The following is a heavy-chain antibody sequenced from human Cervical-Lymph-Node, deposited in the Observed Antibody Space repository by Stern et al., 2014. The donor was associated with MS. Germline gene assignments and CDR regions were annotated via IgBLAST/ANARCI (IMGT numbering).Heavy chain of an antibody. D-gene: IGHD3-16*01. Sequence: EVQLVESGGGLVQPGGSLRLSCATSGLDISNNYMTWVRQAPGKGLEWFSTISSGGTTYYADSVKGRFTISRHNSKNTLYLQMNSLSPEDTAMCYCARDRGGRLDYWGQGTRVTVSS. CDR2: ISSGGTT. CDR1: GLDISNNY. J-gene: IGHJ4*02. V-gene: IGHV3-53*04. CDR3: ARDRGGRLDY.